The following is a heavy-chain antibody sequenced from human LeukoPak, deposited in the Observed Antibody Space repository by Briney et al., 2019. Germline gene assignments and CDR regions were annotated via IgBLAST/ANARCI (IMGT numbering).Heavy chain of an antibody. D-gene: IGHD3-10*01. V-gene: IGHV1-18*01. CDR1: GYAFTSYG. CDR3: ARDWAGSRSGSYYPPYFDY. CDR2: ISAYNGDT. Sequence: ASVKVCCKSSGYAFTSYGISWDRQAPGQGLEWMGLISAYNGDTNYAQKSQGRVTMITDTSTSTAYTELRSLRSDDTAVYYCARDWAGSRSGSYYPPYFDYWGQGTLVSVSS. J-gene: IGHJ4*02.